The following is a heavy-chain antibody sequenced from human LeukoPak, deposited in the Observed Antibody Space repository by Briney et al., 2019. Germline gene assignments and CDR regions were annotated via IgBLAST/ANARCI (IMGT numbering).Heavy chain of an antibody. CDR2: ISYDGSNK. CDR1: GFTFSSYA. J-gene: IGHJ4*02. D-gene: IGHD1-26*01. Sequence: GGSLRLSCAASGFTFSSYAMHWVRQAPGKGLEWVAVISYDGSNKYYADSVKGRFTISRDNSKNTLYLQMNSLRAEDTAVYYCARGPQLKTYSGSYLDYWGQGTLVTVSS. CDR3: ARGPQLKTYSGSYLDY. V-gene: IGHV3-30-3*01.